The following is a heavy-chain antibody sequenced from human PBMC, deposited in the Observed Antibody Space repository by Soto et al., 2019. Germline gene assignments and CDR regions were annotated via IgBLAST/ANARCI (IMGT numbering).Heavy chain of an antibody. J-gene: IGHJ6*03. V-gene: IGHV3-53*04. Sequence: GGSLRLSCAASGFTVSSNYMSWVRQAPGKGLEWVSVIYSGGSTYYADSVKGRFTISRHNSKNTLYLQMNSLRAEDTAVYYCARIGGYSGYDYGNYYYYYYMDVWGKGTTVTAP. CDR3: ARIGGYSGYDYGNYYYYYYMDV. D-gene: IGHD5-12*01. CDR2: IYSGGST. CDR1: GFTVSSNY.